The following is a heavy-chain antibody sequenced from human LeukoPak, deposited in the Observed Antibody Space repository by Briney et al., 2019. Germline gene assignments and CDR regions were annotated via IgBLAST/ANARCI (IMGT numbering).Heavy chain of an antibody. Sequence: ASVKVSCKASGYTFTSYGISWVRQAPGQGLEWMGWISAYNGNTNYAQKLQGRVTMTTDTSTSTAYMELRSLRSDDTAVYYCARPRQNTYYYDSSHPDDAFDIWGQGTMVTVSS. J-gene: IGHJ3*02. D-gene: IGHD3-22*01. V-gene: IGHV1-18*01. CDR3: ARPRQNTYYYDSSHPDDAFDI. CDR1: GYTFTSYG. CDR2: ISAYNGNT.